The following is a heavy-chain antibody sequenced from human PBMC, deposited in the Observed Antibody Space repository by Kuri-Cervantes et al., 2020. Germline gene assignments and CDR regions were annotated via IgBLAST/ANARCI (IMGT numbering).Heavy chain of an antibody. J-gene: IGHJ4*02. D-gene: IGHD3-3*01. CDR1: GFTFENYA. Sequence: SLKISCAASGFTFENYAMHWVRQAPGKGLEWVSGISWNSGSIGYADSVKGRFTISRDNAKNSLYPRMHSLRAEDTALYYCAKDTESWSYDFSYFDYWGQGTLVTVSS. V-gene: IGHV3-9*01. CDR3: AKDTESWSYDFSYFDY. CDR2: ISWNSGSI.